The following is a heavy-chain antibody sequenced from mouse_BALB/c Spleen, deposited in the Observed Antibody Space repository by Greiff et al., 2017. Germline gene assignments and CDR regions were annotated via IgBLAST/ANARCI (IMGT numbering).Heavy chain of an antibody. CDR2: IWGDGST. CDR3: AREGKTTAIYAMDY. Sequence: VQLQESGPGLVAPSQSLSITCTVSGFSLTGYGVNWVRQPPGKGLEWLGMIWGDGSTDYNSALKSRLSISKDNSKSQVFLKMNSLQTDDTARYYCAREGKTTAIYAMDYWGLGTSVTVSS. J-gene: IGHJ4*01. CDR1: GFSLTGYG. V-gene: IGHV2-6-7*01. D-gene: IGHD1-2*01.